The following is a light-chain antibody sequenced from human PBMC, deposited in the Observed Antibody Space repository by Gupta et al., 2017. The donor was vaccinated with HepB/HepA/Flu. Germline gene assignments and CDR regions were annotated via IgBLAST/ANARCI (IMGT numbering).Light chain of an antibody. CDR1: QGISSY. J-gene: IGKJ4*01. V-gene: IGKV1-9*01. CDR3: QQVDNSPLT. CDR2: AAS. Sequence: DIQLTQSPSFLSASVGDRVTITCRASQGISSYLAWYQQKPGKAPQFLISAASTLQTGVPSRFSGSGSGTEFTLTITSLQPEDFATYYCQQVDNSPLTFDGGTKVEIK.